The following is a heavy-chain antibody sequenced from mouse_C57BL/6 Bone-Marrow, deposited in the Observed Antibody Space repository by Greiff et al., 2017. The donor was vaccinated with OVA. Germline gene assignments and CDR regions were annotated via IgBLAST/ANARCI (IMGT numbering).Heavy chain of an antibody. CDR3: TRLLLLAY. CDR1: GYTFTDYE. D-gene: IGHD1-1*01. Sequence: VQLVESGAELVRPGASVTLSCKASGYTFTDYEMHWVKQTPVHGLEWIGAIDPETGGTAYNQKFKGKAILTADKSSSTAYMELRSLTSEDSAVYHCTRLLLLAYWGQGTLVTVSA. V-gene: IGHV1-15*01. J-gene: IGHJ3*01. CDR2: IDPETGGT.